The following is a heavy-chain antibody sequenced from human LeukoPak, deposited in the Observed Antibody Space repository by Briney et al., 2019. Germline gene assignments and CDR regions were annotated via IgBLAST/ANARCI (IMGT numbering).Heavy chain of an antibody. CDR1: GFTFDDYA. Sequence: GGSLRLSCAASGFTFDDYAMHWVRQAPGKGLEWVSGISWNGGSIGYADSVKGRFTISRDSAKNSLYLQMSSLRVEDTALYYCAKGAYSGSYYPFDYWGQGILVTVSS. V-gene: IGHV3-9*01. D-gene: IGHD1-26*01. J-gene: IGHJ4*02. CDR3: AKGAYSGSYYPFDY. CDR2: ISWNGGSI.